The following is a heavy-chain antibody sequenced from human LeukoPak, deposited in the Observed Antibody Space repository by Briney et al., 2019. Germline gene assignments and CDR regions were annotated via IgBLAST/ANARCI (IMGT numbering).Heavy chain of an antibody. CDR3: ARGHSRSFQRTDAFDI. CDR1: GFTYSEYA. D-gene: IGHD1-26*01. J-gene: IGHJ3*02. CDR2: LDLSSNQI. Sequence: PGESLRLSCVASGFTYSEYAMHWVRLAPGEGPEWVSSLDLSSNQIHYRPSMKGRFTISRDDAKSLLYLQMKRLRVDDTAVYYCARGHSRSFQRTDAFDIWGQGTMVTVSS. V-gene: IGHV3-21*06.